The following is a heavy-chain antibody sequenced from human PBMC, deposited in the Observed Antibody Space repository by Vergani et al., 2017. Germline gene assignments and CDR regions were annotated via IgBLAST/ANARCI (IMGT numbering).Heavy chain of an antibody. CDR2: IYSTGST. J-gene: IGHJ4*02. CDR1: GGSISSSSYY. D-gene: IGHD3-22*01. V-gene: IGHV4-31*03. CDR3: ARMGGYDEGDAFRIGYFDS. Sequence: QLQLQESGPGLVKPSETLSLTCTVSGGSISSSSYYWNWIRQHPGKGLEWIGYIYSTGSTHHNPSLRRRINMSVDTSKNQFSLKLNSVTAADTAMYYCARMGGYDEGDAFRIGYFDSWGPGILVTVSS.